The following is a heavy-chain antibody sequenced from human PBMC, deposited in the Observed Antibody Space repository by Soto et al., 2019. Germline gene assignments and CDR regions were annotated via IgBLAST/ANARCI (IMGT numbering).Heavy chain of an antibody. CDR3: ARHPWGSGWYWMGPFDI. CDR1: GGSISSGDYY. Sequence: SETLSLTCTVSGGSISSGDYYWSWIRQPPGKGLEWIGSIYYSGSTNYNPSLKSRVTISVDTSKNQFSLKLSSVTAADTAVYYCARHPWGSGWYWMGPFDIWGQGTMVTVSS. V-gene: IGHV4-39*01. J-gene: IGHJ3*02. D-gene: IGHD6-19*01. CDR2: IYYSGST.